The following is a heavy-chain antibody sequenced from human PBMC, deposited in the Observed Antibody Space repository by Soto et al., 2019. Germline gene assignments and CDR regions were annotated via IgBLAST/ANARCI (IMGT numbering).Heavy chain of an antibody. D-gene: IGHD6-19*01. CDR1: GGSFSGYY. Sequence: PSETLSLTCAVYGGSFSGYYWSWIRQPPGKGLEWIGEINHSGSTNYNPSLKSRVTISVDTSKNQFSLKLSSVTAADTAVYYCARCSRGKWLVVNWFDTWGQGTLVTVSS. J-gene: IGHJ5*02. CDR2: INHSGST. V-gene: IGHV4-34*01. CDR3: ARCSRGKWLVVNWFDT.